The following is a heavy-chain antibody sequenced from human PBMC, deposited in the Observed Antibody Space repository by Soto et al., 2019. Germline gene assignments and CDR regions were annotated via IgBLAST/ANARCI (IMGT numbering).Heavy chain of an antibody. CDR1: GYTLTELS. CDR3: ASGYDYDTSGYYPFDY. D-gene: IGHD3-22*01. CDR2: FDPEDGET. J-gene: IGHJ4*02. Sequence: GASVKVSCKVSGYTLTELSMHWLRQAPGKGLEWMGGFDPEDGETIYAQKFQGRVTMIEDTSTHTDYMELSSLRSEDRAVYYCASGYDYDTSGYYPFDYWGQGTLVTVSS. V-gene: IGHV1-24*01.